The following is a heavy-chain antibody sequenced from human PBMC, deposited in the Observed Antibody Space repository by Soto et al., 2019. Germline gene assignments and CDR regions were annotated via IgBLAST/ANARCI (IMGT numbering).Heavy chain of an antibody. D-gene: IGHD2-2*01. Sequence: PGGSLRLSCAASGFTFSSYDMHWVHQATGKGLEWVSTIGTTGDTYYPGAVKGRFTISRENAKNSLYLQMISLRAGERAVYFCARGAMASLYVMDVWGKGTTVTVSS. V-gene: IGHV3-13*01. CDR1: GFTFSSYD. CDR2: IGTTGDT. J-gene: IGHJ6*04. CDR3: ARGAMASLYVMDV.